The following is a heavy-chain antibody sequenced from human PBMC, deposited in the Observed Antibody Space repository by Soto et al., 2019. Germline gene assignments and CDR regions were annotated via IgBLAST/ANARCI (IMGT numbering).Heavy chain of an antibody. J-gene: IGHJ6*02. Sequence: QVQLVESGGGLVKPGGSLRLSCAASGFTFSDYYMSWIRQAPGKGLEWVSYISSSGSTIYYADSVEGRFTISRDNAKNSLYLQMNSLRAEDTAVYYCAREYSSSSFLVSRYYGMDVWGQGTTVTVSS. V-gene: IGHV3-11*01. CDR3: AREYSSSSFLVSRYYGMDV. CDR1: GFTFSDYY. CDR2: ISSSGSTI. D-gene: IGHD6-6*01.